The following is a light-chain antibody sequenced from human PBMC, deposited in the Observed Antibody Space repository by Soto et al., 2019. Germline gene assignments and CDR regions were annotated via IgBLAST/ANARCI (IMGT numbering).Light chain of an antibody. CDR2: CAS. V-gene: IGKV3-20*01. CDR1: QGVSNSY. J-gene: IGKJ4*01. Sequence: EIGLTQSPGTLSLSPGERATLSCRARQGVSNSYLAWYPQKTGQPPRLLIYCASSRATGIPDRFNGSGSGTDFTLTITRLEREDFAVYYCQQYRTSFCGGTKVQIK. CDR3: QQYRTS.